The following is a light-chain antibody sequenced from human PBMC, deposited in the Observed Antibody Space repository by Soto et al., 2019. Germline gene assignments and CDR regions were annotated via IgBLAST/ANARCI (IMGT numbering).Light chain of an antibody. CDR1: QSIGNW. CDR3: QQYKNYPWT. CDR2: EAS. V-gene: IGKV1-5*03. Sequence: IRMTHSPSTHSASIWYRFTITFRASQSIGNWLAWYQQKPGRAPKLLMYEASSLESGVPSRFSGSGSGTEFTLTISGLQPDDFATYHCQQYKNYPWTFGQGTKVDIK. J-gene: IGKJ1*01.